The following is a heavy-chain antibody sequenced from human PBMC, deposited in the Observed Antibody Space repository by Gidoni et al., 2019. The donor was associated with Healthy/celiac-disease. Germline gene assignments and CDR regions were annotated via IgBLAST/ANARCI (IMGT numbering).Heavy chain of an antibody. D-gene: IGHD6-13*01. J-gene: IGHJ4*02. CDR2: INPNSGGT. Sequence: QVQLVQSGAEVKKPGASVKVSCKASGSTSTGYYMHWVRQAPGQGLEWMGGINPNSGGTNYAQKFQGWVTMTRDTSISTAYMELSRLRSDDTAVYYCARSIAAAGEKPFDYWGQGTLVTVSS. CDR1: GSTSTGYY. CDR3: ARSIAAAGEKPFDY. V-gene: IGHV1-2*04.